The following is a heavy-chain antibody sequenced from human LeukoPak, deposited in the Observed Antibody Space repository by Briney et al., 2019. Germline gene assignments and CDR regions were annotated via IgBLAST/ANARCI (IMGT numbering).Heavy chain of an antibody. Sequence: PGGSLRLSCAASGFTFSSYGMHWVRQAPGKGLEWVAFIRYDGSNKYYADSEKGRFTISRDNSKNTLYLQMNSLRAEDTAVYYCAKPVGYCSSTSCYTRDYFDYWGQGTLVTVSS. J-gene: IGHJ4*02. V-gene: IGHV3-30*02. D-gene: IGHD2-2*02. CDR3: AKPVGYCSSTSCYTRDYFDY. CDR2: IRYDGSNK. CDR1: GFTFSSYG.